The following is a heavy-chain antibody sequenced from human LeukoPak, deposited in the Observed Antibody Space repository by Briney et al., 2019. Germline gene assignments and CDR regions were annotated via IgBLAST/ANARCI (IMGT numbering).Heavy chain of an antibody. J-gene: IGHJ4*02. V-gene: IGHV3-20*04. CDR1: GFTFDDYG. D-gene: IGHD6-13*01. CDR3: ARPLQQLVPSFDY. Sequence: GGSLRLSCAASGFTFDDYGMSWVRQAPGEGLEWVSGINWNGGSTGYADSVKGRFTISRDNAKNSLYLQMNSLRAEDTAVYYCARPLQQLVPSFDYWGQGTLVTVSS. CDR2: INWNGGST.